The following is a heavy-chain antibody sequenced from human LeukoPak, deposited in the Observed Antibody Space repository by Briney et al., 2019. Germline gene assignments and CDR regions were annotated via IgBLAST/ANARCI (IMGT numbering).Heavy chain of an antibody. J-gene: IGHJ4*02. D-gene: IGHD2-15*01. CDR3: ARGGVVVAAPLDY. Sequence: GGSLRLSCAASGFTFSSYWMHWVRQAPGKGLVWVSRINSDGSSTRYADSLKGRFTISRDNAKNTLYLQMSSLRAEDTAVYYCARGGVVVAAPLDYWGQGTLVTVSS. CDR1: GFTFSSYW. V-gene: IGHV3-74*01. CDR2: INSDGSST.